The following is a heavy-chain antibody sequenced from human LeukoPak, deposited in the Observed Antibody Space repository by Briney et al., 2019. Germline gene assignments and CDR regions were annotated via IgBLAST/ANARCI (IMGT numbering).Heavy chain of an antibody. D-gene: IGHD1-26*01. CDR2: ISSSSSTI. J-gene: IGHJ5*02. V-gene: IGHV3-48*01. CDR3: ARDRSIVGAWFDP. CDR1: GFTFSSYS. Sequence: GGSLRLSCAASGFTFSSYSMNWVRQAPGKGLEWVSYISSSSSTIYYADSVKGRFTISRDNAKNSLYLQMDSLRAEDTAVYYCARDRSIVGAWFDPWGQGTLVTVSS.